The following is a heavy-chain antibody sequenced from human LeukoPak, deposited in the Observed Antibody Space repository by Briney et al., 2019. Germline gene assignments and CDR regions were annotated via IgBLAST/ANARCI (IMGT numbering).Heavy chain of an antibody. CDR1: GFTFNNFW. D-gene: IGHD3-10*01. CDR3: ARGSYEMIY. Sequence: PGGSLRLSCAASGFTFNNFWVHWVRQAPGKGLVWVSRVKNDGSGTIYADSVKGRFTISRDNAKNTLYLQMNSLRAEDTAVYYCARGSYEMIYWGQGTLVTVSS. J-gene: IGHJ4*02. CDR2: VKNDGSGT. V-gene: IGHV3-74*01.